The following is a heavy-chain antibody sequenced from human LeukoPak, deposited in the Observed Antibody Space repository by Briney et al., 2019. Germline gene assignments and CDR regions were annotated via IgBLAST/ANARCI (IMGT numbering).Heavy chain of an antibody. CDR1: GGSISSYY. Sequence: SETLSLTCTVSGGSISSYYWSWIRQPPGKGLERSGYIYYSGSTNYNPSLKSRVTISVDTSKNHFSLRLSSVTSADTAVYYCARGVAVAGTLAFDIWGQGTMVTVSS. V-gene: IGHV4-59*01. CDR2: IYYSGST. CDR3: ARGVAVAGTLAFDI. J-gene: IGHJ3*02. D-gene: IGHD6-19*01.